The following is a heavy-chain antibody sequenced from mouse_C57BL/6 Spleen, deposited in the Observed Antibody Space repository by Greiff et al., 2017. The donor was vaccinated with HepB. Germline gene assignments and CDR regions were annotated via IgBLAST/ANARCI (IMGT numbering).Heavy chain of an antibody. CDR2: IRNKANGYTT. V-gene: IGHV7-3*01. CDR1: GFTFTDYY. Sequence: DVKLVESGGGLVQPGGSLSLSCAASGFTFTDYYMSWVRQPPGKALEWLGFIRNKANGYTTEYSASVKGRFTISRDNSQSILYLQMNALRAEDSATYYCARYGSSYVAMDYWGQGTSVTVSS. J-gene: IGHJ4*01. D-gene: IGHD1-1*01. CDR3: ARYGSSYVAMDY.